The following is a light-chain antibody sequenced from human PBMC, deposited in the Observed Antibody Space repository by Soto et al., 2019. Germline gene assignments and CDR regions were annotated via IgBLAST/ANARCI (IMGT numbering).Light chain of an antibody. CDR1: QSVTDL. V-gene: IGKV3-11*01. Sequence: EIVLTQSPVTLSLSPGERATLSCRASQSVTDLLAWYQQKPGQAPRLLIYDASNRATGIPARFSGSGSGTDFTLTISSLEPEDFAVYYCQQRSKWPLTFGGGTKVDIK. CDR3: QQRSKWPLT. CDR2: DAS. J-gene: IGKJ4*01.